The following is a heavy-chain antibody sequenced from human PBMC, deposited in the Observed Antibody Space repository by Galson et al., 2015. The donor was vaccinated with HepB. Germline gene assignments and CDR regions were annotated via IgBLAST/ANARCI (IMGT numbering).Heavy chain of an antibody. J-gene: IGHJ4*01. V-gene: IGHV3-23*01. CDR3: AKDSRGNYYGCLDY. D-gene: IGHD1-26*01. CDR1: AFTFSSYA. Sequence: SLRLSCAASAFTFSSYAMSWVRLAPGKGLEWVAAISGGGGHTYYADSVKGRFTISRENSGNTVYLQMNSLRAEDTAVYYCAKDSRGNYYGCLDYWGHGTLVTVSS. CDR2: ISGGGGHT.